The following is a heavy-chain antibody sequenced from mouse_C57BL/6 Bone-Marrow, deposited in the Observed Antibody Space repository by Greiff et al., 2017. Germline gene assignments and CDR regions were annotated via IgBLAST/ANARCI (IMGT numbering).Heavy chain of an antibody. V-gene: IGHV2-2*01. CDR3: ARTTVVATWPYAMDY. J-gene: IGHJ4*01. D-gene: IGHD1-1*01. CDR1: GFSLTSYG. Sequence: VQLQESGPGLVQPSQSLSITCTVSGFSLTSYGVHWVRQSPGKGLEWLGVIWRGGSTDYNAAFISRLSISKDNSKSQVFFKMNSLQADDTAIYYCARTTVVATWPYAMDYWGQGTSVTVSS. CDR2: IWRGGST.